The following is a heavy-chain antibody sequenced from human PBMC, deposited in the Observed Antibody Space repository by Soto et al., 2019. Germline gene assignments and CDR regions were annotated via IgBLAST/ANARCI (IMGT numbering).Heavy chain of an antibody. CDR2: IIPIFGTE. Sequence: SVNVSCKASGGTFSSYAISWVRQAPGQGLEWMGGIIPIFGTENYAQKFQGRVTITADESTSTAYMELSSLRSEDTAVYYCARGNRGSYSSSPQYYYYYYGMDAWGHGNTVPVS. V-gene: IGHV1-69*13. J-gene: IGHJ6*02. CDR3: ARGNRGSYSSSPQYYYYYYGMDA. D-gene: IGHD6-6*01. CDR1: GGTFSSYA.